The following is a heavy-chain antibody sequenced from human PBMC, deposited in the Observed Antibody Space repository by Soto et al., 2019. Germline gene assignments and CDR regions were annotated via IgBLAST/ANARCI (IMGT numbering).Heavy chain of an antibody. J-gene: IGHJ5*02. CDR3: AILSSSSGSWFDP. V-gene: IGHV4-39*07. D-gene: IGHD6-6*01. Sequence: SETLSLTCTVSGGSISSSSYYWGWIRQPPGKGPEWIGSIYYSGSTKYNPSLKSRVTISVDTSKNQFSLKLSSVTAADTAAYYCAILSSSSGSWFDPWGQGTLVTVSS. CDR1: GGSISSSSYY. CDR2: IYYSGST.